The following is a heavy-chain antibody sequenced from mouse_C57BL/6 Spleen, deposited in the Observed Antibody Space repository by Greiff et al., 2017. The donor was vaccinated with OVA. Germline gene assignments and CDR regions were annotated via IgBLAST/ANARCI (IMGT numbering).Heavy chain of an antibody. J-gene: IGHJ2*01. CDR3: ARSAYDYDVDY. D-gene: IGHD2-4*01. V-gene: IGHV1-80*01. CDR1: GYAFSSYW. Sequence: VQGVESGAELVKPGASVKISCKASGYAFSSYWMNWVKQRPGKGLEWIGQIYPGDGDTNYNGKFKGKATLTADKSSSTAYMQLSSLTSEDSAVYFCARSAYDYDVDYWGQGTTLTVSS. CDR2: IYPGDGDT.